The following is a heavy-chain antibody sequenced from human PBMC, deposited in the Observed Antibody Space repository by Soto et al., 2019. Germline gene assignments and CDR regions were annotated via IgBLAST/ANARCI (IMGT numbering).Heavy chain of an antibody. V-gene: IGHV3-48*02. CDR2: ISSGSDTI. CDR3: AREYSRSYHDAFDI. D-gene: IGHD6-13*01. J-gene: IGHJ3*02. CDR1: GFTFSNYG. Sequence: EVQLVESGGGLVQPGGSLRLSCVASGFTFSNYGMNWVRQAPGKGLEWIAYISSGSDTIYYADSVKGRFTISRDNAKNSLYLQMNSLRDEDTAVYYCAREYSRSYHDAFDIWGQGTMVTVSS.